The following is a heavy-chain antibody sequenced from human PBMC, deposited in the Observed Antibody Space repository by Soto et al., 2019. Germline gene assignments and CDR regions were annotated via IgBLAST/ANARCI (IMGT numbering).Heavy chain of an antibody. D-gene: IGHD3-22*01. CDR1: GFSVSTSY. V-gene: IGHV3-53*01. CDR3: ARDRVESGYPEYFQH. CDR2: IYSGGST. J-gene: IGHJ1*01. Sequence: GGSLRLSCAASGFSVSTSYMNWVRQVPGKGLEWVSTIYSGGSTFYTDSVKGRFTISRDNSTNTLNLQMTSLRAEDTAVYYCARDRVESGYPEYFQHWGQGTLVTVSS.